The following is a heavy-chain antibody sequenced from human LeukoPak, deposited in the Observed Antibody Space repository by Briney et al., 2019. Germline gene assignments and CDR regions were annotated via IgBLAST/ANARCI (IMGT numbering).Heavy chain of an antibody. V-gene: IGHV3-23*01. J-gene: IGHJ4*02. CDR1: GFTFRRYG. CDR3: ARRGTGAAAVDY. Sequence: GGSLRLSCAASGFTFRRYGIHWVRQAPGKGLEWISAISGSGGSTYYADSVKGRFTISRDNSKNTLYLQMNSLRAEDTAVYYCARRGTGAAAVDYWGQGTLVTVSS. CDR2: ISGSGGST. D-gene: IGHD6-13*01.